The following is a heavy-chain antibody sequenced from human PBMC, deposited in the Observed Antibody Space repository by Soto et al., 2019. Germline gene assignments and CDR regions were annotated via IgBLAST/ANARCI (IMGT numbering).Heavy chain of an antibody. J-gene: IGHJ6*01. CDR2: ISYDGSNK. Sequence: PGGSLRLSWSASGFTFSSYGVHWVRQAPGKGLEWVAVISYDGSNKYYADSVKGRFTTSRDNSKNTLYLQMNSLRAEDTAVYYCANDSLRFLEWLPYYGPDVWGQGTTVIISS. CDR1: GFTFSSYG. D-gene: IGHD3-3*01. V-gene: IGHV3-30*18. CDR3: ANDSLRFLEWLPYYGPDV.